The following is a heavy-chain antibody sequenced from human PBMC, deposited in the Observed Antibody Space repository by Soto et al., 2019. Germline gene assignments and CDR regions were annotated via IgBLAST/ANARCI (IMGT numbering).Heavy chain of an antibody. V-gene: IGHV1-3*01. Sequence: QVQLVQSGAEVKKPGASVKVSCKASGYTFTSYAMHWVRQAPGQRLEWMGWVNAGNGNTKYSQKFQGSVTNTMDTSASTAYIELSSLRSEDPAVYYCASVLSGSYWLDYWGQGTLVTDSS. J-gene: IGHJ4*02. CDR2: VNAGNGNT. CDR3: ASVLSGSYWLDY. D-gene: IGHD6-19*01. CDR1: GYTFTSYA.